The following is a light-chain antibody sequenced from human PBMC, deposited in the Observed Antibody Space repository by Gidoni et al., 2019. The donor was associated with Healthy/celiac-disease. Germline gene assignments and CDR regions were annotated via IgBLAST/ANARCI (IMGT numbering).Light chain of an antibody. CDR1: TGAVTSGYY. V-gene: IGLV7-43*01. CDR3: LLYYGGAQLV. J-gene: IGLJ2*01. CDR2: STS. Sequence: QTVVTHEPSLTVSPGGTVTLTCASRTGAVTSGYYPNWFQQKPGQAPRALIYSTSNKHPWTPARFSGSLLGGKAALTLSGVQTEDEAEYYCLLYYGGAQLVFGGGTKLTVL.